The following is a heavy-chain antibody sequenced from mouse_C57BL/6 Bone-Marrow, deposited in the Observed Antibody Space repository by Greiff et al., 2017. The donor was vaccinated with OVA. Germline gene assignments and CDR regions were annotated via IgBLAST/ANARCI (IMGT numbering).Heavy chain of an antibody. CDR1: GYSITSGYY. Sequence: ESGPGLVKPSQSLSLTCSVTGYSITSGYYWNWIRQFPGNKLEWMGYISYDGSNNYNPSLKNRIPITRDTSKNQFFLKLNSVTTEDTATYYCARDGAPFAYWGQGTLVTVSA. D-gene: IGHD3-1*01. V-gene: IGHV3-6*01. CDR3: ARDGAPFAY. J-gene: IGHJ3*01. CDR2: ISYDGSN.